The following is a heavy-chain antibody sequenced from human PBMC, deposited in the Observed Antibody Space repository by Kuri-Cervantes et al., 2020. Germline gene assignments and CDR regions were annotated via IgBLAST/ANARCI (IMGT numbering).Heavy chain of an antibody. CDR1: GYSFTSYW. V-gene: IGHV5-51*01. CDR2: IYPGDSDT. CDR3: ARHFEGYSYGLDAFDI. J-gene: IGHJ3*02. Sequence: GESLKISCKGSGYSFTSYWIGWVRQMPGKGLEWMGIIYPGDSDTRYSPSFQGQVTISVDKSISTAYLQWSSLKASDTAVYYCARHFEGYSYGLDAFDIWGQGTMVTVSS. D-gene: IGHD5-18*01.